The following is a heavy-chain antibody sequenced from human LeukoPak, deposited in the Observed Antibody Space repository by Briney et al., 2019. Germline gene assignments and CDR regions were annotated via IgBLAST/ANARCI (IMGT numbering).Heavy chain of an antibody. CDR2: IYYSGNT. Sequence: PSEALSLTCTVSGGSISSSSYFWGWIRQPPGKGLEWIGSIYYSGNTYYNPSLKSRVTISLDTSKNQFSLKLSSVTAADTAVYYCAILRYFDFRPTFFDYWGQGTLVTVSS. J-gene: IGHJ4*02. CDR3: AILRYFDFRPTFFDY. D-gene: IGHD3-9*01. V-gene: IGHV4-39*01. CDR1: GGSISSSSYF.